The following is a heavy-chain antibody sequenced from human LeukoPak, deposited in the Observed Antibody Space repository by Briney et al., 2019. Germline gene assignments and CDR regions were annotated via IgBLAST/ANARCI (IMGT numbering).Heavy chain of an antibody. D-gene: IGHD1-26*01. CDR2: IKQDGSEK. V-gene: IGHV3-7*01. CDR3: ARDEGSPLGATRGEGY. CDR1: GFTFSSYW. J-gene: IGHJ4*02. Sequence: GGSLRLSCAASGFTFSSYWMSWVRQAPGKGLEWVANIKQDGSEKYYVDSVKGRFTISRGNAKNSLYLQMNSLRAEETAVYHCARDEGSPLGATRGEGYWGQGTLVTVSS.